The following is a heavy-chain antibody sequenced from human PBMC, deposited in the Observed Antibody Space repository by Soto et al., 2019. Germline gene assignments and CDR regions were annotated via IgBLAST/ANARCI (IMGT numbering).Heavy chain of an antibody. CDR2: IYPGDSDT. Sequence: RGESLKISCKGSGYSFTSYWIGWVRQMPGKGLEWMGIIYPGDSDTRYSPSFQGQVTISADKSISTAYLQWSSLKASDTAMYYCARRTYSSSSGRRGGYYYMDVWGKGTKVTVSS. D-gene: IGHD6-6*01. CDR3: ARRTYSSSSGRRGGYYYMDV. CDR1: GYSFTSYW. V-gene: IGHV5-51*01. J-gene: IGHJ6*03.